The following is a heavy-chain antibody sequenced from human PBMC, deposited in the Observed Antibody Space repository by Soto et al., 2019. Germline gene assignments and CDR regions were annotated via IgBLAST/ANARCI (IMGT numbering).Heavy chain of an antibody. V-gene: IGHV3-30*03. CDR2: ISYDGSNK. CDR1: GFTFSSYG. J-gene: IGHJ6*02. D-gene: IGHD3-3*01. Sequence: GGSLRLSCAAPGFTFSSYGMHWVRQAPGKGLEWVAVISYDGSNKYYADSVKGRFTISRDNSKNTLYLQMNSLRAEDTAVYYCARRGSAYDFWSGYPSRYYYGMDVWGQGTTVTVSS. CDR3: ARRGSAYDFWSGYPSRYYYGMDV.